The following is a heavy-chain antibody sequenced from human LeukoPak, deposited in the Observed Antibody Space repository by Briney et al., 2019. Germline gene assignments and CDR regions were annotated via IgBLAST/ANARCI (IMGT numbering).Heavy chain of an antibody. CDR1: GGTFSSYT. CDR3: ARDRGVSSSGAFDI. Sequence: ASVKVSCKASGGTFSSYTISWVRQAPGQGLEWMGGIIPIFGTANYARKFQGRVTITTDESTSTAYMELRSLRSDDTAVYYCARDRGVSSSGAFDIWGQGTMVTVSS. V-gene: IGHV1-69*05. D-gene: IGHD6-13*01. J-gene: IGHJ3*02. CDR2: IIPIFGTA.